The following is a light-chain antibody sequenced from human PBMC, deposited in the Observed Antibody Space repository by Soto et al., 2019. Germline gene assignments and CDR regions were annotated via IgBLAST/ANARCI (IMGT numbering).Light chain of an antibody. CDR3: QQYKNYYT. CDR1: QSVGNK. V-gene: IGKV3-15*01. J-gene: IGKJ2*01. CDR2: TAS. Sequence: MTQSPSSLSASIGDRVTLSCRASQSVGNKLAWYQQKPGQAPRLLIQTASTRATGVPARFSGSGSGTEFTLTISSLQSEDFAVYYCQQYKNYYTFGQGTKLEIK.